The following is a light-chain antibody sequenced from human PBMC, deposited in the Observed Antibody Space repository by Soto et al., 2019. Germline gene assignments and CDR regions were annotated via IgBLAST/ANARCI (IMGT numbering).Light chain of an antibody. V-gene: IGLV4-69*01. J-gene: IGLJ2*01. CDR2: LNSDGSL. Sequence: QSVLTQSPSASASLGASVKLSCTLSSVHSTYAIAWHQQQPEKGPRFLLKLNSDGSLSKGDGIPDRFSGSSSGTERYLTISSLQSEDEADYYCQTWATGIVLFGGGTKLTVL. CDR3: QTWATGIVL. CDR1: SVHSTYA.